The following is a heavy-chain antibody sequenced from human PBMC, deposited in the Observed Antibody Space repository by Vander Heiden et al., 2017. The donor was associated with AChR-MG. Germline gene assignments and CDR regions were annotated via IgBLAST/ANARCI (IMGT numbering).Heavy chain of an antibody. D-gene: IGHD6-13*01. CDR2: VSGRDGST. Sequence: EVQLLESGGGLVQPGGSLRLSCAASGFTFSSYAMRWVRQAPGKGLEWVSAVSGRDGSTYYADSVKGRFTISRDTSKHTLWLQMNSLGAEDTAMYYCAKALGYTNNWFDPWGQGTLVTVSS. J-gene: IGHJ5*02. V-gene: IGHV3-23*01. CDR3: AKALGYTNNWFDP. CDR1: GFTFSSYA.